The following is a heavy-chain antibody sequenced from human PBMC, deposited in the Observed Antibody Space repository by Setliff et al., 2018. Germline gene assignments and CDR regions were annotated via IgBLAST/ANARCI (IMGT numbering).Heavy chain of an antibody. CDR2: INPNSGGT. J-gene: IGHJ3*02. CDR1: GYTFTGYY. Sequence: ASVKVSCKASGYTFTGYYMHWVRQAPGQGLEWMGWINPNSGGTNYAQKFQGRVTMTRDTSISTAYMELSRLRTDDTAVYYCARGGGSSSWYDAFDIWGQGTMVTVSS. CDR3: ARGGGSSSWYDAFDI. V-gene: IGHV1-2*02. D-gene: IGHD6-13*01.